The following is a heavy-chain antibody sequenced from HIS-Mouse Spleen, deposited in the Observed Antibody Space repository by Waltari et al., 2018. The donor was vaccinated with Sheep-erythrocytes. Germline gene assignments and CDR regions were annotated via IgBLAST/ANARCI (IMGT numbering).Heavy chain of an antibody. V-gene: IGHV4-34*01. Sequence: QVQLQQWGAGLLKPSETLSLTCAVYGGSFSGYYWSWIRQPPGKGLEWIGEINQSGSTNSTPSLKSRVTISVDTSKNQFSLKLSSVTAADTAVYYCALSVDLAGAFDIWGQGTMVTVSS. CDR2: INQSGST. CDR1: GGSFSGYY. D-gene: IGHD6-19*01. CDR3: ALSVDLAGAFDI. J-gene: IGHJ3*02.